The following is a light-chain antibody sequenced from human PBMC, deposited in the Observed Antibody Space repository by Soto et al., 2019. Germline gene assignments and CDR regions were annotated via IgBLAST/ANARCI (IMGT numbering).Light chain of an antibody. J-gene: IGKJ1*01. CDR3: LKYYNCPT. CDR2: GAS. Sequence: EIAVTQSPDTLSLSPGERATLSCRASQSLSGSQLAWYQQKPGQAPRLLVYGASTRATGIPDRFSGSGSGTDFTLTISGLVPEDFALYYCLKYYNCPTFGQGTKVELK. CDR1: QSLSGSQ. V-gene: IGKV3-20*01.